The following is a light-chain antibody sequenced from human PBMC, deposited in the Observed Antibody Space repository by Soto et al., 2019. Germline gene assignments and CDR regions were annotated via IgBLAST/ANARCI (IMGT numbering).Light chain of an antibody. V-gene: IGKV1-39*01. CDR3: QQSYELPGT. CDR1: QTISTY. CDR2: SSS. Sequence: DIQMIQSPSSLSASVGDRVTISCRASQTISTYVNWYQQKPGKAPNLLIYSSSTLQSGVPPRFRGSGSGTEFTLSNSTLQPEDSAIYYCQQSYELPGTFGQGTKVEIK. J-gene: IGKJ1*01.